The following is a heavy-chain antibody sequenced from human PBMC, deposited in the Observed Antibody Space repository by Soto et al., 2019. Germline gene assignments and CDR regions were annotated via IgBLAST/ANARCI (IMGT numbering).Heavy chain of an antibody. CDR1: GYTFTSYA. CDR3: ARDGGEYSSSTWYFDY. J-gene: IGHJ4*02. D-gene: IGHD6-6*01. V-gene: IGHV1-3*01. Sequence: ASMKVSCKASGYTFTSYAMHWVRQAPGQRLECMGWINAGNGNTKYSQKFQGRVTITRDTSASTAYMELSSLRSEDTAVYYCARDGGEYSSSTWYFDYWGQGTLVTVSS. CDR2: INAGNGNT.